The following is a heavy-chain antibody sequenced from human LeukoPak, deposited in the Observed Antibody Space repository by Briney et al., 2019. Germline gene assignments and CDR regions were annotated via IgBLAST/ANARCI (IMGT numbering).Heavy chain of an antibody. J-gene: IGHJ4*02. CDR1: GFTFDDYA. D-gene: IGHD3-3*01. Sequence: GRSLRLSCAASGFTFDDYAMHWVRQAPGKGLEWVSGISWNSGSIGYADSVKGRFTTSRDNAKNSLYLQMNSLRAEDMALYYCAKAIRSDFWSGYYFDYWGQGTLVTVSS. V-gene: IGHV3-9*03. CDR2: ISWNSGSI. CDR3: AKAIRSDFWSGYYFDY.